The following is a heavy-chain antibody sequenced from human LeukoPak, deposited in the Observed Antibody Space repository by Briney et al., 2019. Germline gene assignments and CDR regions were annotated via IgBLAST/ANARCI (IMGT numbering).Heavy chain of an antibody. CDR3: AIRYGDYVEGLSLLDY. D-gene: IGHD4-17*01. J-gene: IGHJ4*02. CDR1: GYTFTSYD. Sequence: ASVKVSCKASGYTFTSYDINWVRQATGQGLEWMGWMNPNSGNTGYAQKFQGRVTMTRNTSISTAYMELSSLRSEDTAVYYCAIRYGDYVEGLSLLDYWGQGTLVTVSS. CDR2: MNPNSGNT. V-gene: IGHV1-8*01.